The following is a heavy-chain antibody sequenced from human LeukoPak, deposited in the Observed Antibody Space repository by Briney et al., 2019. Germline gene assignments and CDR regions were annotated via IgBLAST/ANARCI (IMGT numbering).Heavy chain of an antibody. CDR2: IYYSGST. CDR1: GGSFSGYY. J-gene: IGHJ4*02. V-gene: IGHV4-34*01. CDR3: AREDVLYYFDY. Sequence: PSETLSLTCAVYGGSFSGYYWSWIRQPPGKGLEWIGSIYYSGSTYYNPSLKSRVTISVDTSKNQFSLKLSSVTAADTAVYYCAREDVLYYFDYWGQGTLVTVSS.